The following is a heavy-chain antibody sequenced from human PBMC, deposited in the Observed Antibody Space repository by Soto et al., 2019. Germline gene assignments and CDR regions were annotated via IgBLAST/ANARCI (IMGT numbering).Heavy chain of an antibody. D-gene: IGHD3-22*01. V-gene: IGHV4-4*07. Sequence: ASETLSLTCTVSGGSISSYYWSWIRQPAGKGLEWIGRIYTSGSTNYNPSLKSRVTMSVDTSKNQFSLKLSSVTAADTAVYYCARDYDSSGSDAFDIWGQGTMVTVSS. J-gene: IGHJ3*02. CDR1: GGSISSYY. CDR3: ARDYDSSGSDAFDI. CDR2: IYTSGST.